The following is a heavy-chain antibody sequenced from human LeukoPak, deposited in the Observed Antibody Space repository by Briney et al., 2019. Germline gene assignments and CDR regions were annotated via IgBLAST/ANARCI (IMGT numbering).Heavy chain of an antibody. CDR1: GGSISSYY. CDR3: AKVGAEGYFDY. D-gene: IGHD1-26*01. Sequence: SETLSLTCTVAGGSISSYYWSWIRQPPGKGLEWIGYIYYSGSTNYNPSLKSRVTISVDTSKNQFSLKLSSVTAADTAVYYCAKVGAEGYFDYWGRGTLVTVSS. J-gene: IGHJ4*02. CDR2: IYYSGST. V-gene: IGHV4-59*08.